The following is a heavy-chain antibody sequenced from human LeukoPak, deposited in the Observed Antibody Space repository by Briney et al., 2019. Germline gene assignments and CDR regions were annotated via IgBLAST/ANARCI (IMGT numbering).Heavy chain of an antibody. Sequence: KTSETLSLTCTVSGGSISSGGYYWSWIRQHPGKGLEWIGYIHSGGSTYHNPSLKSRVTISGDTSKNQFSLKLSSVTAADTAVYYCARGPDYYDSSGYYWYFDYWGQGTLVTVSS. D-gene: IGHD3-22*01. CDR1: GGSISSGGYY. J-gene: IGHJ4*02. CDR2: IHSGGST. V-gene: IGHV4-31*03. CDR3: ARGPDYYDSSGYYWYFDY.